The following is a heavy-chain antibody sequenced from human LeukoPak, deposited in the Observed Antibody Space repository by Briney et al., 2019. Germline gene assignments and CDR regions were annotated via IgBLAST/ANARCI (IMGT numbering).Heavy chain of an antibody. D-gene: IGHD3-10*01. Sequence: GGSLRLSSAASGFTFSSYSMQWVRQAPGKGLVWVSRIYSDGSITSYADSVKGRFTISRDNAKNTLYMQMNSLRVEDTAVYYCARARGGGGALDIWGQGTMVTVSS. J-gene: IGHJ3*02. V-gene: IGHV3-74*01. CDR1: GFTFSSYS. CDR3: ARARGGGGALDI. CDR2: IYSDGSIT.